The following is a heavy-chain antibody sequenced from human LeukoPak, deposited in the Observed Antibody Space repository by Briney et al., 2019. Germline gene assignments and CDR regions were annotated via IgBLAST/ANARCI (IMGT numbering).Heavy chain of an antibody. CDR2: IIPILGIA. D-gene: IGHD6-19*01. V-gene: IGHV1-69*04. Sequence: GASVKVSCKASGYTFTRYAISWVRQAPGQGLEWMGRIIPILGIANYAQKFQGRVTITADKSTSTAYMELSSLRSEDAAVYYCARVGGNIAVAGLPYYFDYWGQGTLVTVSS. J-gene: IGHJ4*02. CDR3: ARVGGNIAVAGLPYYFDY. CDR1: GYTFTRYA.